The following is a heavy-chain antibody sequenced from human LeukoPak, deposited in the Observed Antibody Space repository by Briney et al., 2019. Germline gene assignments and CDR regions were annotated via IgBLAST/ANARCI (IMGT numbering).Heavy chain of an antibody. D-gene: IGHD1-1*01. Sequence: GGSLRLSCAASGFAVSSNYMSWGRQAPGKGLEWVSVIYSGGSTYSPDSVKGRFTISRDNSKNTLYLQMNSLRAEDTAVYYCARDSRWNGIEYWGQGTLVTVSS. CDR2: IYSGGST. CDR1: GFAVSSNY. J-gene: IGHJ4*02. CDR3: ARDSRWNGIEY. V-gene: IGHV3-53*01.